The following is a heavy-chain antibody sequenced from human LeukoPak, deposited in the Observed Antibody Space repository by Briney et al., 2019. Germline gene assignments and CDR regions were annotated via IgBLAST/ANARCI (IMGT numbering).Heavy chain of an antibody. CDR1: GFTFSSYS. D-gene: IGHD3-22*01. CDR2: ISSSSSTI. J-gene: IGHJ4*02. CDR3: ATGEGSWDSSGYRGIYYFDY. Sequence: PGGSLRLSCAASGFTFSSYSMNWVRQAPGKGLEWVSYISSSSSTIYYADSVKGRFTISRDNAKNSLYLQMNSLRAEDTAVYYCATGEGSWDSSGYRGIYYFDYWGQGTLVTVSS. V-gene: IGHV3-48*04.